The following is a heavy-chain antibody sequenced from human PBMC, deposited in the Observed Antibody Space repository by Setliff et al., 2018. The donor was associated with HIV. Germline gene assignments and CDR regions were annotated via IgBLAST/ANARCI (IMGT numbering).Heavy chain of an antibody. CDR3: HSGYDTEEQSYFDY. V-gene: IGHV3-74*01. CDR1: GFTFDRYW. Sequence: LRLSCAASGFTFDRYWMHWVRQAPGKGLVWVSRVNSDGSSKTYADSVKDRFTISRDNAKNTLYLQMNSLRAEDTGVYYCHSGYDTEEQSYFDYWGQGTLGTSPQ. D-gene: IGHD5-12*01. J-gene: IGHJ4*02. CDR2: VNSDGSSK.